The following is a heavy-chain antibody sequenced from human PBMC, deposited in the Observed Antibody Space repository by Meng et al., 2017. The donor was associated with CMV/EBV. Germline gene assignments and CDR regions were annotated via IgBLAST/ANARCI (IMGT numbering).Heavy chain of an antibody. V-gene: IGHV4-59*01. D-gene: IGHD3-3*01. CDR1: GGSISSYY. Sequence: GSLRLSCTVSGGSISSYYWSWIRQPPGKGLEWIGYIYYSGSTNYNPSLKSRVTISVDTSKNQFSLKLSSVTAADTAVYYCARLGGVTIFGVVIPNWFDPWGQGTRVTVSS. J-gene: IGHJ5*02. CDR2: IYYSGST. CDR3: ARLGGVTIFGVVIPNWFDP.